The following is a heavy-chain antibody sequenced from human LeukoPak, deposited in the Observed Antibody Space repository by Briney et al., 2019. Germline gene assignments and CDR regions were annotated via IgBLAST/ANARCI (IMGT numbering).Heavy chain of an antibody. J-gene: IGHJ4*02. CDR3: ARGIQWLRRGGFDY. CDR2: INHSGST. CDR1: GGSFSGYY. V-gene: IGHV4-34*01. Sequence: PSETLSLTCAVYGGSFSGYYWSWIRQPPGKGLEWIGEINHSGSTSYNPSLKSRVTISVDTSKNQFSLKLSSVTAADTAVYYCARGIQWLRRGGFDYWGQGTLVTVSS. D-gene: IGHD5-12*01.